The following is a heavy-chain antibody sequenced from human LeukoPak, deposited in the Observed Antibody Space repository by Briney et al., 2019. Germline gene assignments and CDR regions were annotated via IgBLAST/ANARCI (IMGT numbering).Heavy chain of an antibody. J-gene: IGHJ3*02. CDR3: ARDYGGNTDASDI. CDR1: GYTFTDHY. Sequence: ASVKVSCKASGYTFTDHYMYWVRQAPGQGLEWMGWINPNSGGTNYAQNFQGRVTMTRDTSISTAYMELSSLRSDDTAVYYCARDYGGNTDASDIWGQGTMLIVSS. V-gene: IGHV1-2*02. D-gene: IGHD4-23*01. CDR2: INPNSGGT.